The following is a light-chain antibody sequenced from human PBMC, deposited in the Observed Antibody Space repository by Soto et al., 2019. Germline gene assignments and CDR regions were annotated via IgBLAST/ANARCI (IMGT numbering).Light chain of an antibody. CDR2: DVT. V-gene: IGLV2-11*01. Sequence: QSVLTQPRSVSGSPGQSVTISCTGTSSDVGRYNYVSWYQQHPGKAPKLIIYDVTKRPSGAPDRFSGSKSGNTASLTISGLQAEDEVDYYCCSYAGGYIFVFGTGTKVTVL. J-gene: IGLJ1*01. CDR1: SSDVGRYNY. CDR3: CSYAGGYIFV.